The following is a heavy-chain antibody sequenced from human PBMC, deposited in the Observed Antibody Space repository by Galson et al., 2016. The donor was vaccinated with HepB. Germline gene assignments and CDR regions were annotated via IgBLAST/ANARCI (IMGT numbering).Heavy chain of an antibody. CDR2: IYYSGST. J-gene: IGHJ4*02. Sequence: LSLTCSVSGGSIGCYYWSWIRQPPGKGLEWIGYIYYSGSTNYNPSLKSRVTISVDTSKNQFSLKLSSLTAADTAVYYCARSRGGGARVPFDYWGQGTLVTVSS. D-gene: IGHD2-15*01. CDR3: ARSRGGGARVPFDY. CDR1: GGSIGCYY. V-gene: IGHV4-59*01.